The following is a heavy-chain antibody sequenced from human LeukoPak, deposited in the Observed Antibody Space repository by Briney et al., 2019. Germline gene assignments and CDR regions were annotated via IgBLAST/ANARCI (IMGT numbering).Heavy chain of an antibody. D-gene: IGHD3-22*01. CDR2: IYDSGST. Sequence: PSETLSLTCTVSGGSISSYYWSWLRQTPGKGLEYIGYIYDSGSTNYNPSLKSRVTISVDTSKNQFSLQLSSVTAAGTAVYYCARYDSRGDYYFDYWGQGTLVTASS. CDR1: GGSISSYY. CDR3: ARYDSRGDYYFDY. V-gene: IGHV4-59*01. J-gene: IGHJ4*02.